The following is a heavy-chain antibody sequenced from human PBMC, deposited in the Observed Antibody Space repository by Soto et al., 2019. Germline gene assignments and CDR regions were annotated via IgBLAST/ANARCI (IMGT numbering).Heavy chain of an antibody. CDR3: ARVRGGGPFDD. D-gene: IGHD1-26*01. CDR1: GGSISSGGYY. V-gene: IGHV4-31*03. CDR2: IYYSGST. Sequence: TLSLTCTVSGGSISSGGYYWSWIRQHPGKGLEWIGYIYYSGSTYYNPSLKSRVTISVDTSKNQFSLKLSSVAAADTAVYHCARVRGGGPFDDWGQGTLVTVSS. J-gene: IGHJ4*02.